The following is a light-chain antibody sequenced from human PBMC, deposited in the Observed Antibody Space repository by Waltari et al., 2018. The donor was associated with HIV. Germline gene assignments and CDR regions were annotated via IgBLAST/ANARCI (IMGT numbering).Light chain of an antibody. V-gene: IGLV1-40*01. Sequence: QSPLTQPPSVSGAPGQTVTISCTGSSSNIGADYDGHWYQQLPGTAPKLLIYCNSNRPSGVPDRFSVSKSGTSASLVITGLQAEDEADYHCQSYDSSLTVWVFGGGTKLSVL. J-gene: IGLJ3*02. CDR3: QSYDSSLTVWV. CDR1: SSNIGADYD. CDR2: CNS.